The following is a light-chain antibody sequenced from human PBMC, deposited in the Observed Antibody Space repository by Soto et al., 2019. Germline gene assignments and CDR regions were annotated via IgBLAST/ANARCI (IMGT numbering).Light chain of an antibody. CDR3: QQYNNWPFS. Sequence: EIVLTQSPATLSLSPGERATLSCRAGQGVTTNFAWYQQKSGQSPRPLIYDVSTRATGVPARFSGIGSETDFTLTISGLQSDDSAVYFCQQYNNWPFSFGQGTRLEI. CDR1: QGVTTN. J-gene: IGKJ5*01. V-gene: IGKV3-15*01. CDR2: DVS.